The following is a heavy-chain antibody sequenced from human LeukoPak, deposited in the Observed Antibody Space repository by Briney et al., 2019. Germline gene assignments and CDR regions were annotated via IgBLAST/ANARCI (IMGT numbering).Heavy chain of an antibody. Sequence: GGSLRLSCAASGFTFSSYWMHWVRQAPGKGLVWVSRINSDGSSTNDADSVKGRFTISRDNAKNTLYLQMNSLRVEDTAVYYCARDYTTAVAGKLLGYWGQGTLVTVSS. CDR1: GFTFSSYW. D-gene: IGHD6-19*01. V-gene: IGHV3-74*01. J-gene: IGHJ4*02. CDR3: ARDYTTAVAGKLLGY. CDR2: INSDGSST.